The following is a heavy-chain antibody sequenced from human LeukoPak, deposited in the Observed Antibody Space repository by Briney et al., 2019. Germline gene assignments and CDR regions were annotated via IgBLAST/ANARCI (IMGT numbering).Heavy chain of an antibody. CDR2: ISDSGGST. V-gene: IGHV3-23*01. CDR1: GFTFSSYD. Sequence: PGGSLRLSCAASGFTFSSYDMSWVRQAPGKGLEWVSAISDSGGSTYYADSVKGRFTISRDNSKNTLYLQMNSLRAEDTAVYYCARDQYSSSWSFDHWGQGTLVTVSS. J-gene: IGHJ5*02. D-gene: IGHD6-13*01. CDR3: ARDQYSSSWSFDH.